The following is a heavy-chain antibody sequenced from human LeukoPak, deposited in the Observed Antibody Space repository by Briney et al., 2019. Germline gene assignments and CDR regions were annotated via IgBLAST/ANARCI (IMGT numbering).Heavy chain of an antibody. CDR1: GFTVSSNY. CDR2: IYSGGST. D-gene: IGHD3-10*01. CDR3: ARDLNYYGSGSYGYFDY. V-gene: IGHV3-53*01. J-gene: IGHJ4*02. Sequence: GGSLRLSCAASGFTVSSNYMSWVRQAPGKGLEWVSVIYSGGSTYYADSVKGRFTISRDNSKNTLYLQMNSLRAEDTAVYYCARDLNYYGSGSYGYFDYWGQGTLVIVSS.